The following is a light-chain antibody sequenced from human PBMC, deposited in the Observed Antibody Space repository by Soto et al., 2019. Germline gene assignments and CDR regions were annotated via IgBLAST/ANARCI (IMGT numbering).Light chain of an antibody. CDR3: QHYYTTPIT. CDR2: WAS. CDR1: QSGFSSSDNKNY. V-gene: IGKV4-1*01. J-gene: IGKJ5*01. Sequence: DIVMTQSPDSLAVSLGERATINCKSSQSGFSSSDNKNYFAWYQQKPGQPPKLLIYWASTRASGVPDRFGGSGSGTDFSLTISSLQAEDVAVYYCQHYYTTPITFGQGTRLEIK.